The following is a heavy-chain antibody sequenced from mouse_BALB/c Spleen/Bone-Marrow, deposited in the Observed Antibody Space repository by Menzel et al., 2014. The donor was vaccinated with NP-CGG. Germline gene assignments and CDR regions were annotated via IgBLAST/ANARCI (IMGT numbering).Heavy chain of an antibody. Sequence: EESGGRLVTPGTPLTLTCTGSGFSLSNYYMSWVRQAPGKGLEWIGIISTGGSTYYASWVNGRFTISKTSTTVDLKMTSLTTEDTATYFCARDSGYSYYYGFNLWGQGTLVTVS. V-gene: IGHV5-6-5*01. CDR2: ISTGGST. J-gene: IGHJ3*02. D-gene: IGHD1-1*01. CDR3: ARDSGYSYYYGFNL. CDR1: GFSLSNYY.